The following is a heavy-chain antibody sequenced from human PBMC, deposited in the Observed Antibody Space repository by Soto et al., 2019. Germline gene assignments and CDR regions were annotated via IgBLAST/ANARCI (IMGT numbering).Heavy chain of an antibody. CDR1: GFTFSNSL. CDR2: IWEDGSEE. Sequence: QVQLVESGGGVVQPGRSLRLSCAASGFTFSNSLMHWVRQAPGKGLEWVAVIWEDGSEEYYADFVKGRFTISRDNSRNTLYLQMTSLRVDDMAVYYCAREPEGSVFGLDSWGQGTLVTVS. V-gene: IGHV3-33*01. CDR3: AREPEGSVFGLDS. D-gene: IGHD3-10*02. J-gene: IGHJ4*02.